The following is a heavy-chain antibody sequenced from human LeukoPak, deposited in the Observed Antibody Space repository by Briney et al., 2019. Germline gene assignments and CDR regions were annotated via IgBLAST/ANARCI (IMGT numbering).Heavy chain of an antibody. D-gene: IGHD2-8*01. J-gene: IGHJ6*02. CDR3: ARSPYLMTSYGMDV. CDR2: IITILGIA. CDR1: GGTFSSYA. V-gene: IGHV1-69*04. Sequence: GASVKVSCTASGGTFSSYAISWVRQAPGQGLEWMGRIITILGIANYAQKFQGRVTITADKSTSTAYMELSSLRSEDTAVYYCARSPYLMTSYGMDVWGQGTTVTVSS.